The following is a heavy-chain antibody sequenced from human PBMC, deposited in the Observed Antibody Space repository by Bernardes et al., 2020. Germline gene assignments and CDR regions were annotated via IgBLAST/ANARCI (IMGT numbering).Heavy chain of an antibody. D-gene: IGHD2-2*02. Sequence: GGSLRLSCAASGFTFSGSAMHWVRQASGKGLEWVGRIRSKANSYATAYAASVKGRFTISRDDSKNTAYLQMNSLKTEDTAVYYCTRHETSCYTGLGGCWGQGTLVTVSS. CDR3: TRHETSCYTGLGGC. CDR1: GFTFSGSA. J-gene: IGHJ4*02. CDR2: IRSKANSYAT. V-gene: IGHV3-73*01.